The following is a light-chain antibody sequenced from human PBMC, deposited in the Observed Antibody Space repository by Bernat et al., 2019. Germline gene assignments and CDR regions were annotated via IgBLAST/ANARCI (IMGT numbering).Light chain of an antibody. CDR1: QSLVYSDGNTY. Sequence: VVMTQSPLSLPVTLGQPASISCSSSQSLVYSDGNTYLNWFQQRPDQSPRRLIYKVSNRDSGVPDRFSGSGSGTDFTLKISRVEAEDVGVYYCMQGTHPMYTCGQGTKLELQ. CDR2: KVS. V-gene: IGKV2-30*01. CDR3: MQGTHPMYT. J-gene: IGKJ2*01.